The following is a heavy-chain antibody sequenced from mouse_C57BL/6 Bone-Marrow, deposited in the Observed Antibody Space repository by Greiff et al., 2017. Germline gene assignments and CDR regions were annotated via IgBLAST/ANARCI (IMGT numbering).Heavy chain of an antibody. CDR2: ISSGSSTI. CDR1: GFTFSDYG. Sequence: DVMLVESGGGLVKPGGSLKLSCAASGFTFSDYGMHWARQAPEKGLEWVAYISSGSSTIYYADTVKGRFTISRDNAKNTLFLQMTSLRSEDTAMYYCARDLYAMDYWGQGTSVTVSS. V-gene: IGHV5-17*01. J-gene: IGHJ4*01. CDR3: ARDLYAMDY.